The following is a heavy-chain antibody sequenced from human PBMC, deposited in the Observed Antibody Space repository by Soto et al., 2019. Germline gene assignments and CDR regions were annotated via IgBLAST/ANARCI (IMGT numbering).Heavy chain of an antibody. CDR2: INPNSGGT. CDR1: GYTFTGYY. Sequence: ASVKVSCKASGYTFTGYYMHWVRQAPGQGLEWMGWINPNSGGTNYAQKFQGRVTMTRDTSISTAYMELSRLRSDDTAVYYCARDSNSSKNYYYYGMDVWGQGTTVTSP. D-gene: IGHD6-6*01. J-gene: IGHJ6*02. V-gene: IGHV1-2*02. CDR3: ARDSNSSKNYYYYGMDV.